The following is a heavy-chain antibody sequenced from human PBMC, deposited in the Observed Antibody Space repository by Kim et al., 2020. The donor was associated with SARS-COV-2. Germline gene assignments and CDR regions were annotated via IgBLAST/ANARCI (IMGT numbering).Heavy chain of an antibody. V-gene: IGHV7-4-1*02. CDR2: IAPATRKP. D-gene: IGHD3-9*01. J-gene: IGHJ4*02. CDR3: AKGARTGYYDF. Sequence: ASVKVSCKASGYTFSSHGIIWGRKALGQGFEGRGWIAPATRKPTYAQGFTGQFFFSSDTSVSTAYLQINSLKAEDTAVYYCAKGARTGYYDFWGQGTLVTVSS. CDR1: GYTFSSHG.